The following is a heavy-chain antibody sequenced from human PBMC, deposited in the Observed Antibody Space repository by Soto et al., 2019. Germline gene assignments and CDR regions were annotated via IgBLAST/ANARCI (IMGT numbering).Heavy chain of an antibody. CDR2: INHSGST. V-gene: IGHV4-34*01. Sequence: QVQLQQWGAGLLKPSETLSLTCAVYGGSFSGYYWSWIRQPPGKGLEWIGEINHSGSTNYNPSLKSRVTISVDTSKNQFSLKLSSVTAADTAVYYCARDGWKPRGSGSYYNAPGYYYYGMDVW. D-gene: IGHD3-10*01. CDR3: ARDGWKPRGSGSYYNAPGYYYYGMDV. J-gene: IGHJ6*01. CDR1: GGSFSGYY.